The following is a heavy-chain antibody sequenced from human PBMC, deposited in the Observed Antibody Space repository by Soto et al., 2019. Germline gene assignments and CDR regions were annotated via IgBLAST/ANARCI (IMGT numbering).Heavy chain of an antibody. CDR1: GYTFVSHG. Sequence: ASVKVSCKTSGYTFVSHGISWVRQAPGQGLEWMGCISASNGHTKYTEKFQGRVTMTTDTSTSTGYMELRSLRFDDTAVYYCGRGSYGEPLFDYWGQGTLVTVS. V-gene: IGHV1-18*01. D-gene: IGHD1-26*01. CDR3: GRGSYGEPLFDY. CDR2: ISASNGHT. J-gene: IGHJ4*02.